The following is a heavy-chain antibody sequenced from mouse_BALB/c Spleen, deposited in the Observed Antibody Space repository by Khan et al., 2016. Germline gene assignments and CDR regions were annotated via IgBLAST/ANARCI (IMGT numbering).Heavy chain of an antibody. Sequence: EVELVGSGGGLVKPGGSLKLSCAASGFTFRNFVMSWVRQTPEKRLEWVASIRSGGSTYYPDSVKGRFTISRDTVTNILYLQMSSLSSEDTAMYYCGRIGDGYHYAMDYWGQGTSVTVSS. CDR3: GRIGDGYHYAMDY. J-gene: IGHJ4*01. V-gene: IGHV5-6-5*01. CDR2: IRSGGST. D-gene: IGHD2-3*01. CDR1: GFTFRNFV.